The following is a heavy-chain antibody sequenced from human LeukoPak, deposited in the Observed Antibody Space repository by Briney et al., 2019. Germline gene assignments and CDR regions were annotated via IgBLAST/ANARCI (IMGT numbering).Heavy chain of an antibody. CDR2: INPNSGGT. CDR1: GYTFTSYD. Sequence: VASVKVSCKASGYTFTSYDINWVRQATGQGLEWMGWINPNSGGTNYAQKFQGRVTMTRDTSISTAYMELSRLRSDDTAVYYCARSGGMDYWGQGTLVTVSS. CDR3: ARSGGMDY. D-gene: IGHD3-16*01. V-gene: IGHV1-2*02. J-gene: IGHJ4*02.